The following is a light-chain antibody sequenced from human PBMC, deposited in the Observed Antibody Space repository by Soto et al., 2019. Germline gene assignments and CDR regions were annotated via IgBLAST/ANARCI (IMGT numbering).Light chain of an antibody. V-gene: IGKV1-NL1*01. Sequence: DIQMTQSPSSLSASVGDTVTITCRASQDISNYLAWYQQKPGEVPKLLIYAASNRATGIPARFSGSGSGTDFTLTISTLEPEDFAVYYCQQRSDSPLTLGGGTKVDIK. CDR1: QDISNY. CDR2: AAS. CDR3: QQRSDSPLT. J-gene: IGKJ4*01.